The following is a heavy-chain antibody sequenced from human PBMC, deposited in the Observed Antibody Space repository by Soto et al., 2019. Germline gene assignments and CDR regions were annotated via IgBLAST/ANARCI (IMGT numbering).Heavy chain of an antibody. CDR2: TRNKVNRYTT. D-gene: IGHD2-15*01. J-gene: IGHJ3*02. V-gene: IGHV3-72*01. Sequence: EVQLVESGGGLVQPGGSLRLSCAASGFTFSDHYMDWVRQAPGKGLEWVGRTRNKVNRYTTEYAASVKGRFTISRDDSKNSLYLQMNSLKTEDTAVYYCARGRRCSGGSCYFDALDIWGQGTMVTVSS. CDR1: GFTFSDHY. CDR3: ARGRRCSGGSCYFDALDI.